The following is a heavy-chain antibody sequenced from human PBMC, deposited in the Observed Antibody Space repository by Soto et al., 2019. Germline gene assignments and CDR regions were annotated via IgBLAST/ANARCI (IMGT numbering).Heavy chain of an antibody. D-gene: IGHD2-2*01. CDR3: ARAEPAANYGHYGMDV. Sequence: ASVKVSCKASGYTFTSYCISCVRHAPGQGLEWMGWISAYNGNTNYAQKLQGRVTMTTDTSTSTAYMELRSLRSDDTAVYYCARAEPAANYGHYGMDVWGQGTTVTVSS. J-gene: IGHJ6*01. V-gene: IGHV1-18*04. CDR1: GYTFTSYC. CDR2: ISAYNGNT.